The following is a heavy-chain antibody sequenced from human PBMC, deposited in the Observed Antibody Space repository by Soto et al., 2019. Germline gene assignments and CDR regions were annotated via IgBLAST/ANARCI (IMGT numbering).Heavy chain of an antibody. CDR2: IYYSGST. V-gene: IGHV4-59*01. CDR3: ARALTYYDFWSGYHPGMDV. CDR1: GGSISSYY. J-gene: IGHJ6*02. Sequence: KASETLSLTCTVSGGSISSYYWSWIRQPPGKGLEWIGYIYYSGSTNYNPSLKSRVTISVDTSKNQFSLKLSSVTAADTAVYYCARALTYYDFWSGYHPGMDVWGQGTTVTVSS. D-gene: IGHD3-3*01.